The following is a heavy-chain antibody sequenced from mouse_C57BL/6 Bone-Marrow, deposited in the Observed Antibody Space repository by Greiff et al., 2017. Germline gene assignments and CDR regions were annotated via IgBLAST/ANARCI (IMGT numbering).Heavy chain of an antibody. D-gene: IGHD2-1*01. CDR2: ISSGGDYI. J-gene: IGHJ1*03. CDR1: GFTFSSYA. V-gene: IGHV5-9-1*02. Sequence: EVQLVESGEGLVKPGGSLKLSCAASGFTFSSYAMSWVRQTPDKRLEWVAYISSGGDYIYYADTVKGRFTISRDNARNTLYLQMSSLKSEDTAMYYCTRDLYYVNPHWYFDVWGTGTTVTVSS. CDR3: TRDLYYVNPHWYFDV.